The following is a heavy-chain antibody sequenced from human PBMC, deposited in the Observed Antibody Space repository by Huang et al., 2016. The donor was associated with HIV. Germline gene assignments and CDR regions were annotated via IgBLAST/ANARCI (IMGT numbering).Heavy chain of an antibody. J-gene: IGHJ4*02. Sequence: EVQLVQSGAEVKKPGESLKISCKGSGYSFTSYWIGWVRQMPGKGLEWMGIRYPDDSATRFSPIVEGRVPISGDKAVATSYLHWSSLKASDTAMYYCARYISGDDQHFDFWGEGTLVTVSS. D-gene: IGHD3-3*02. V-gene: IGHV5-51*03. CDR2: RYPDDSAT. CDR1: GYSFTSYW. CDR3: ARYISGDDQHFDF.